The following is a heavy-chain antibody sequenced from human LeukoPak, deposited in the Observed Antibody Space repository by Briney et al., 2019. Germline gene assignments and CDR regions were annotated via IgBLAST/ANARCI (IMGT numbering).Heavy chain of an antibody. Sequence: GGSLRLSCEASGFTFSSYGIHWVRQAPGKGLEWVAFIRDDGSNKYYADSVKGRFTISRDNSKNTLYLQMNSLRADDTAVYYCAKNPVITKGFDWGQGTLVTVSS. V-gene: IGHV3-30*02. CDR1: GFTFSSYG. J-gene: IGHJ4*02. D-gene: IGHD3-10*01. CDR3: AKNPVITKGFD. CDR2: IRDDGSNK.